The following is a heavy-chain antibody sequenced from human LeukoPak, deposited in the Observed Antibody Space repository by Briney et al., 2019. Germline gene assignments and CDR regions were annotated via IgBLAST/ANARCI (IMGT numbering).Heavy chain of an antibody. J-gene: IGHJ4*02. D-gene: IGHD3-9*01. CDR3: TRQTLTGYPDY. CDR1: GFTFSGSA. V-gene: IGHV3-73*01. Sequence: GGSLRLSCAASGFTFSGSAMHWVRQASGKGLEWVGRIRSKANSYATAYAASVKGRFTISRDDSKNTAYLQMNSLKTEDTDVYYCTRQTLTGYPDYWGQGTLVTVSS. CDR2: IRSKANSYAT.